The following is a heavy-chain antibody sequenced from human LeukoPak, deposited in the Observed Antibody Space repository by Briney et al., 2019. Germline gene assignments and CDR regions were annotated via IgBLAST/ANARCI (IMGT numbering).Heavy chain of an antibody. CDR2: INEGGSVK. J-gene: IGHJ4*02. Sequence: QPGGSLRLSCAASGFTFSRRWMDWVRQVPGKGREGLANINEGGSVKNYVDSVRGRFTGSTANAQNSLYLKMPSLRAEDTGVSYCMAASSAPWEGYWGQGALVTVSS. V-gene: IGHV3-7*01. D-gene: IGHD1-26*01. CDR3: MAASSAPWEGY. CDR1: GFTFSRRW.